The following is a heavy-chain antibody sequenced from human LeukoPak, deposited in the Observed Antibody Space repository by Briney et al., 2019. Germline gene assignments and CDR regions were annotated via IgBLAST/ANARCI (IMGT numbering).Heavy chain of an antibody. J-gene: IGHJ5*02. CDR3: ARSSSSWYLGGSPYNWFDP. Sequence: EASVKVSCKASGYTFTGYYMHWVRQAPGQGLEWMGGIIPIFGTANYAQKFQGRVTITADKSTSTAYMELSSLRSEDTAVYYCARSSSSWYLGGSPYNWFDPWGQGTLVTVSS. CDR1: GYTFTGYY. D-gene: IGHD6-13*01. V-gene: IGHV1-69*06. CDR2: IIPIFGTA.